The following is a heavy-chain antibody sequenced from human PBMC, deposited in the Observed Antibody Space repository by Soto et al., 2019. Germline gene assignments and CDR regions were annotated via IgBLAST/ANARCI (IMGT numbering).Heavy chain of an antibody. CDR3: AKDRATGTTAYYMDV. V-gene: IGHV3-23*01. CDR2: ISGSGGST. D-gene: IGHD1-1*01. Sequence: EVQLLESGGHLVQPGGSLRLSCAASGFTFSSYAVSWVRQAPGKGLEWVSTISGSGGSTYYADSVKGRFTISRDNSKNTLHLQINSLRVEDTAVYYYAKDRATGTTAYYMDVWGTGTTVTVSS. CDR1: GFTFSSYA. J-gene: IGHJ6*03.